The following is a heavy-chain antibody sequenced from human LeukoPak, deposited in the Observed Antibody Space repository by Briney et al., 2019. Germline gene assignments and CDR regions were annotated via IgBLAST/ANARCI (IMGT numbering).Heavy chain of an antibody. Sequence: PGGSLRLSCAASGFTFSSYAMSWFRQAPGKGLEWVSAISGSGGSTYYADSVKGRFTISRDNSKNTLYLQMNSLRAEDTAVYYCAKDRVGPSYYSDYWGQGTLVTVSS. CDR2: ISGSGGST. CDR3: AKDRVGPSYYSDY. CDR1: GFTFSSYA. J-gene: IGHJ4*02. V-gene: IGHV3-23*01. D-gene: IGHD1-26*01.